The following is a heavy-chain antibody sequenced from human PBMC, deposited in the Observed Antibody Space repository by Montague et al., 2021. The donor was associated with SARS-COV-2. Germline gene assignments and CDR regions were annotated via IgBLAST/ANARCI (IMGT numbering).Heavy chain of an antibody. CDR3: ARDGYSNSGFDP. Sequence: TLSLTCTVSGGSISSGGYYWSWIRQHPGKGLEWIGYLYYSGSTYYNPSLKSRVTILVGMSKNQFSLKLSSVTAADTALYYCARDGYSNSGFDPWGQGTLVTVSS. CDR2: LYYSGST. J-gene: IGHJ5*02. CDR1: GGSISSGGYY. D-gene: IGHD4-11*01. V-gene: IGHV4-31*03.